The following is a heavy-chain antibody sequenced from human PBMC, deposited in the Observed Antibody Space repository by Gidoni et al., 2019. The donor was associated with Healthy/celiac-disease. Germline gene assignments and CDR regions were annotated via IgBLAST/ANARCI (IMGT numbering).Heavy chain of an antibody. V-gene: IGHV3-23*04. CDR1: GFTFSSYA. J-gene: IGHJ4*02. D-gene: IGHD2-15*01. CDR2: ISGSGGST. CDR3: AKEGVVAAAFDY. Sequence: EVQLVESGGCLVQPGGSLRLSCAASGFTFSSYARSWVLQAPGKGLEWVSAISGSGGSTYYADCVKGRFTISRDNSKNTLYLQMNSLRAEDTAVYYCAKEGVVAAAFDYWGQGTLVTVSS.